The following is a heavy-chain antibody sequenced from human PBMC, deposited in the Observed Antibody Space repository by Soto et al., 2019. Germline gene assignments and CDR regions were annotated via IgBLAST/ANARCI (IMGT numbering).Heavy chain of an antibody. D-gene: IGHD3-16*02. CDR1: GFTFGDYA. Sequence: GGSLRLSCTTSGFTFGDYAISWFRQAPGKGLEWVGFIRSKVYGGTTEYAASVKGRFTISRDDSKSIAYLQMNSLKTEDTAVYYCTRDMITFGGVIVYFDYWGQGTLVTVSS. J-gene: IGHJ4*02. V-gene: IGHV3-49*03. CDR2: IRSKVYGGTT. CDR3: TRDMITFGGVIVYFDY.